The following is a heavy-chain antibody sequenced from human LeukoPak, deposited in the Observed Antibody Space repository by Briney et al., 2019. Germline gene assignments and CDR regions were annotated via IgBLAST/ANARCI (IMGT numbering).Heavy chain of an antibody. J-gene: IGHJ4*02. CDR2: IWYDGSDK. Sequence: GGSLRLSCAASGFTFSSSGMHWVRQAPGKGLEWLAVIWYDGSDKYSGDSVKGRFTISRDNSKHTLYLQMNSLRAEDTAVYYCASAPYGSGTFLDYWGQGTLVTVSS. D-gene: IGHD3-10*01. V-gene: IGHV3-33*01. CDR3: ASAPYGSGTFLDY. CDR1: GFTFSSSG.